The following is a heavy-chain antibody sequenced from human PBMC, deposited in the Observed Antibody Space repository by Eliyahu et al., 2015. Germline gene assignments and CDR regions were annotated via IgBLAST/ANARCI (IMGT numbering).Heavy chain of an antibody. CDR2: IYWDDDK. Sequence: QITLKESGPTLVKPTQTLXLTCTFXGFSLSTSGVGVGWIRQPPGKALEWLALIYWDDDKRYSPSLKSRLTITKDTSKNQVVLTMTNMDPVDTATYYCAHREVYYPWFDPWGQGTLVTVSS. CDR3: AHREVYYPWFDP. CDR1: GFSLSTSGVG. V-gene: IGHV2-5*02. J-gene: IGHJ5*02. D-gene: IGHD1-26*01.